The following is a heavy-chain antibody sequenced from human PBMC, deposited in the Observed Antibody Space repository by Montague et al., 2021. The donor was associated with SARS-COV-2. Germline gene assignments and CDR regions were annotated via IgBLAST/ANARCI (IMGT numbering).Heavy chain of an antibody. V-gene: IGHV4-59*01. Sequence: SETLSLTCTVSGDSINNYYWSWIRQSPGKGLEYVGYIYYSGGANYYPSRGTNYNPSFESRVAISLDTSKNQFSLNLSTVTTADTAVYYCARGSGYSGYAIADWGQGTLVTVSS. J-gene: IGHJ4*02. D-gene: IGHD5-12*01. CDR1: GDSINNYY. CDR2: IYYSGGANYYPSRGT. CDR3: ARGSGYSGYAIAD.